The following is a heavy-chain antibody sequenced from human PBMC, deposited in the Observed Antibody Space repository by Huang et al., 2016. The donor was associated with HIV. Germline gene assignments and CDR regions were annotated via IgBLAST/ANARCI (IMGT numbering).Heavy chain of an antibody. CDR3: ASASIAARRWFDP. V-gene: IGHV4-59*01. Sequence: QVQLQESGPGLVKPSETLSLTCTVSGGSLSSYYWSWIRQPPGKGLEWIGYIYYSWSTNYNHSLKSRVTISVDTSKNQFSLRLSSVTAADTAVYYCASASIAARRWFDPWGQGSLVTVSS. CDR1: GGSLSSYY. D-gene: IGHD6-6*01. CDR2: IYYSWST. J-gene: IGHJ5*02.